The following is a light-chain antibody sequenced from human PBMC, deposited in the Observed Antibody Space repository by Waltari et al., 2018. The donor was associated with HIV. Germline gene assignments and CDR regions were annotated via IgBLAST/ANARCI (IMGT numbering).Light chain of an antibody. V-gene: IGKV1D-8*01. CDR2: GVS. Sequence: VIWMTQSPALLSASTGDKVNITCRLSQAIDNYLAWYQQRPGKAPNLLIYGVSTLQSGITSRISGSGSGTDFTLTISCLQPEDFAVYYCQQYYAFPRTFGHGTKVEVK. J-gene: IGKJ1*01. CDR3: QQYYAFPRT. CDR1: QAIDNY.